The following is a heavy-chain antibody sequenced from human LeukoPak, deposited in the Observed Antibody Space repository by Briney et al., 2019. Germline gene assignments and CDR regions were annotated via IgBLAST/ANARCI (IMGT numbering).Heavy chain of an antibody. Sequence: PGGSLRLSCAASGFTFSSYSMNWVRQAPGKGLEWVSSISSSSSYIYYADSVKGRFTISRDNAKNSLYLQMNSLRAEDTAVYYCARDQSSYGSGSRDAFDIWGQGTMVTASS. CDR2: ISSSSSYI. D-gene: IGHD3-10*01. J-gene: IGHJ3*02. CDR1: GFTFSSYS. V-gene: IGHV3-21*01. CDR3: ARDQSSYGSGSRDAFDI.